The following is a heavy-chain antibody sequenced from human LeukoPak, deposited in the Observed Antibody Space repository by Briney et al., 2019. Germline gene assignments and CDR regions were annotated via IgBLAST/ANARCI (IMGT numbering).Heavy chain of an antibody. CDR3: AKAPTSAIAVAGEVHFDY. J-gene: IGHJ4*02. V-gene: IGHV3-9*01. CDR1: GFSFDDYA. D-gene: IGHD6-19*01. Sequence: GGSLRLSCAASGFSFDDYAMHWVRQAPGKGLEWVSGISWNSGSIGYADSVKGRFTISRDNAKNSLYLQMNSLRAEDTALYYCAKAPTSAIAVAGEVHFDYWGQGTLVTVSS. CDR2: ISWNSGSI.